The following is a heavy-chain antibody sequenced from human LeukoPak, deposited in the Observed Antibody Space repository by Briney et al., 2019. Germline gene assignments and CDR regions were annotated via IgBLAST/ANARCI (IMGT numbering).Heavy chain of an antibody. Sequence: ASVKVSCTASGYTFTSYDINWVRQATGQGLEWMGWMNPNSGDTGYAQKFQGRVTMTRNTSISTAYMELSSLRSEDTAVYYCARGVLRYFDWLLSDGMDVWGQGTTVTVSS. D-gene: IGHD3-9*01. J-gene: IGHJ6*02. CDR2: MNPNSGDT. CDR1: GYTFTSYD. V-gene: IGHV1-8*01. CDR3: ARGVLRYFDWLLSDGMDV.